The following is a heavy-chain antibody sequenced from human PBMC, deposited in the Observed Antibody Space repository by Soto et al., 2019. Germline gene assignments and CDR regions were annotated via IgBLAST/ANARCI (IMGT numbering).Heavy chain of an antibody. V-gene: IGHV3-23*01. CDR2: ISGSGGST. CDR3: AKDWGIRYFDWLEYYYYGMDV. CDR1: GFTFSSYA. D-gene: IGHD3-9*01. Sequence: EVQLLESGGGLVQPGGSLRLSCAASGFTFSSYAMSWVRQAPGKGLEWVSAISGSGGSTYYADSVKGRFTISRDNYKNTQYLQMNSLRAEDTAVYYCAKDWGIRYFDWLEYYYYGMDVWGQGTTVTVSS. J-gene: IGHJ6*02.